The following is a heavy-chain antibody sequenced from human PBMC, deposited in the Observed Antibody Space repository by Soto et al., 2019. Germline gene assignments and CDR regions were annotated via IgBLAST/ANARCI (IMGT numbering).Heavy chain of an antibody. Sequence: QVQLVQSGAEVPKPGASVKVSCKASGYTFSDYYLHWVRQAPGQALEWVGWMHPNNGGTNYAQKFRGRVTMTEDTSITTAFMELSSLSAADTAVYYCLSRSPDPFPVGVAVPSGPDFWGQGTLVTVSS. D-gene: IGHD2-15*01. V-gene: IGHV1-2*02. CDR2: MHPNNGGT. CDR3: LSRSPDPFPVGVAVPSGPDF. CDR1: GYTFSDYY. J-gene: IGHJ4*02.